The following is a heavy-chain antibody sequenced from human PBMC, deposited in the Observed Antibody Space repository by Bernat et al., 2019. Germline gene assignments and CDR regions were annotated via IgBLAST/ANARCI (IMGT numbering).Heavy chain of an antibody. CDR1: GGTFSSYT. J-gene: IGHJ3*02. V-gene: IGHV1-69*08. CDR3: ARDADYGDYVPDI. D-gene: IGHD4-17*01. Sequence: QVQLVQSGAEVKKPGSSVKVSCKASGGTFSSYTISWVRQAPGQGLEWMGRIIPILGIANYAQKFQGRVTITADKSTSTAYMELSSLRAEDTAVYYCARDADYGDYVPDIWGQGTMVTVSS. CDR2: IIPILGIA.